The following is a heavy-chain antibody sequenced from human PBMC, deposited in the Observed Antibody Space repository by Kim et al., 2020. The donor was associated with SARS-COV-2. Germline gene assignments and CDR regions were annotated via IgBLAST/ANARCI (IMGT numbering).Heavy chain of an antibody. D-gene: IGHD2-2*01. CDR2: IIPIFGTA. V-gene: IGHV1-69*13. Sequence: SVKVSCKASGGTFSSYAISWVRQAPGQGLEWMGGIIPIFGTANYAQKFQGRVTITADESTSTAYMELSSLRSEDTAVYYCAREYCSSTSCYGFRSVWDYYYYGMDVWGQGTTVTVSS. J-gene: IGHJ6*02. CDR1: GGTFSSYA. CDR3: AREYCSSTSCYGFRSVWDYYYYGMDV.